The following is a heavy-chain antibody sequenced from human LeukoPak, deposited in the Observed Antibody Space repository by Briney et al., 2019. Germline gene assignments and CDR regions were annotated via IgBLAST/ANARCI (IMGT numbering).Heavy chain of an antibody. CDR3: ARETMANAFDI. CDR2: ISYDGSNK. Sequence: GGSLRLSCAASGFTFSSYAMHWVRQAPGKGLEWVAVISYDGSNKYYADSVKGRFTISRDNSKNTLYLQMNSLRAEDMAVYYCARETMANAFDIWGQGTMVTVSS. CDR1: GFTFSSYA. D-gene: IGHD3-10*01. V-gene: IGHV3-30*04. J-gene: IGHJ3*02.